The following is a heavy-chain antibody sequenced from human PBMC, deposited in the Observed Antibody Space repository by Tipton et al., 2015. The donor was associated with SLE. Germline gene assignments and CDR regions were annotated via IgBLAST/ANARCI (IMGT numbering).Heavy chain of an antibody. CDR1: GGSFSGYY. J-gene: IGHJ4*02. D-gene: IGHD6-13*01. CDR3: ARAGCGSPDY. Sequence: TLSLTCAVSGGSFSGYYCCWSRHPPGKGLEWSGEINHSGSTNYNPSLKSRVTISLDTSNNQFSLKLSSVTAADTAVYYCARAGCGSPDYRGQGTLGTVS. CDR2: INHSGST. V-gene: IGHV4-34*01.